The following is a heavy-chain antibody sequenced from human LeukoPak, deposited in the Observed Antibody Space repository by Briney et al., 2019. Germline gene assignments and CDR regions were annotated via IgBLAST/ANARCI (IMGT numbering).Heavy chain of an antibody. D-gene: IGHD3-3*01. J-gene: IGHJ4*02. CDR2: INPNSGGT. Sequence: ASVKVSCKASGYTSTGYYMHWVRQAPGQGLEWMGWINPNSGGTNYAQKFQGRVTMTRDTSISTAYMELSRLRSDDTAVYYCARGPGLEWLLSYFDYWGQGTLVTVSS. CDR1: GYTSTGYY. CDR3: ARGPGLEWLLSYFDY. V-gene: IGHV1-2*02.